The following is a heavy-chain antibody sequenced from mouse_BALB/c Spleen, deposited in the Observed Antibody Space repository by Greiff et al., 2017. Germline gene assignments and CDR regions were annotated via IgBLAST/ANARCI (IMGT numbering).Heavy chain of an antibody. D-gene: IGHD1-1*01. J-gene: IGHJ4*01. V-gene: IGHV5-6*01. CDR2: ISSGGSYT. CDR1: GFTFSSYG. CDR3: ARSSTTEAMDY. Sequence: EVKLVESGGDLVKPGGSLKLSCAASGFTFSSYGMSWVRQTPDKRLEWVATISSGGSYTYYPDSVKGRFTISRDNAKNTLYLQMSSLKSEDTAMYYCARSSTTEAMDYWGQGTSVTGAS.